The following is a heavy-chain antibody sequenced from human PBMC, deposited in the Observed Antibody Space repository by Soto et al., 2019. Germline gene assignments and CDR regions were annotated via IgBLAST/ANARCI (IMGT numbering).Heavy chain of an antibody. J-gene: IGHJ4*02. V-gene: IGHV3-30*18. CDR1: GFTFNSYT. D-gene: IGHD3-16*01. Sequence: VGSLRLSCAVSGFTFNSYTMHWVRQAPGRGLEWVADISYDGIKKYYADSVKGRFTISRDNFKNTLYLQMNSLRAEDTAVYFCAKDFEAAIYDWGSYPGPFDYWGQGTLVTVSS. CDR2: ISYDGIKK. CDR3: AKDFEAAIYDWGSYPGPFDY.